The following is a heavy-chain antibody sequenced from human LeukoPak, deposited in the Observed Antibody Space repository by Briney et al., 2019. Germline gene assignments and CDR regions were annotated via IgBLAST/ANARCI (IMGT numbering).Heavy chain of an antibody. J-gene: IGHJ6*03. CDR2: ISGSGGST. CDR1: GFTFSNYA. CDR3: AKTSGGSGSYYMGYYYYYMDV. Sequence: GGSLRLSCAASGFTFSNYAMNWVRQAPGKGLKWVSAISGSGGSTYYADSVKGRFTISRYNSKNTLYLQMNSRRAEDTAVYYRAKTSGGSGSYYMGYYYYYMDVWGKGTTVTVSS. V-gene: IGHV3-23*01. D-gene: IGHD3-10*01.